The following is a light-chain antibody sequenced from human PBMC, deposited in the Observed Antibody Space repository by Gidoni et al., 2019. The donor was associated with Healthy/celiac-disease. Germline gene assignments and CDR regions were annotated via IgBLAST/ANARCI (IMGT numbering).Light chain of an antibody. CDR1: QSISSY. V-gene: IGKV1-39*01. J-gene: IGKJ2*01. CDR3: QQSYSTPPYT. Sequence: IPMPPSPSSLSASVGDRVPITCRASQSISSYLNWYQQKPGKAPKLLIYAASSLQSGAPSRFSGSGSGTDFTLTISSLQPEDFATYYCQQSYSTPPYTFGQGTKLEIK. CDR2: AAS.